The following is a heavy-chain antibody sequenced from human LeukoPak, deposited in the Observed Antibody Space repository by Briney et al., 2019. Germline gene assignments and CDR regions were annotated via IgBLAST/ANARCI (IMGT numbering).Heavy chain of an antibody. J-gene: IGHJ4*02. Sequence: ASVKVSFKASGYTFSGYYMHWVRQAPGQGLEWMGWINPNSGGTNYAQKFQGRVTMTRDTSISTAYMELSRLRSDDTAVYYCARGPGSSSWFGYWGQGTLVTVSS. D-gene: IGHD6-13*01. CDR3: ARGPGSSSWFGY. V-gene: IGHV1-2*02. CDR2: INPNSGGT. CDR1: GYTFSGYY.